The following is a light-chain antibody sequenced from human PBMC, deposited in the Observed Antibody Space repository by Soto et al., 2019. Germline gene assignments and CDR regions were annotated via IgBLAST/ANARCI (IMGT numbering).Light chain of an antibody. V-gene: IGKV3-20*01. Sequence: EIVLTQSPGTLSVSPGERATLSCRASQSITSSYLAWYQQKPGQAPRLLVYSASSRATGIPDRFSGGGSGTDLTLTISRLEPGDSAVYYCQQYGSSLWTFGQGTKVEIK. CDR1: QSITSSY. CDR3: QQYGSSLWT. CDR2: SAS. J-gene: IGKJ1*01.